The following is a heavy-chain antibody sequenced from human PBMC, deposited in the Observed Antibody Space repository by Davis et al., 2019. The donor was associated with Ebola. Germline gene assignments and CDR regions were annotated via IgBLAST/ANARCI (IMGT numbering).Heavy chain of an antibody. CDR1: GYTFSDYY. CDR3: ARDLGEQGRFDP. Sequence: SVKVSCKASGYTFSDYYIHWVRQAPGQGLEWMGGIIPISGTTNYAQKFQGRVTLTADESTSTAYMELSSLRSEDTAVYYCARDLGEQGRFDPWGQGTQVTVSS. D-gene: IGHD3-10*01. V-gene: IGHV1-69*13. J-gene: IGHJ5*02. CDR2: IIPISGTT.